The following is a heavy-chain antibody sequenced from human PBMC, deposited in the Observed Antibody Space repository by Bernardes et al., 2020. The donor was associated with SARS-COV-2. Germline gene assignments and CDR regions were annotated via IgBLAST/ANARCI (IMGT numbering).Heavy chain of an antibody. CDR3: ARGEGFGSATYYRHFDY. CDR2: ISGSGGTT. J-gene: IGHJ4*02. CDR1: GFTFSTFT. Sequence: GGSLRLSCAASGFTFSTFTMTLVRQAPGKGLEWVSAISGSGGTTYYADSVKGRFTISRDNSKNTLFVQMNSLGAEDTAVYYCARGEGFGSATYYRHFDYWGQGTLVTVSS. V-gene: IGHV3-23*01. D-gene: IGHD3-10*01.